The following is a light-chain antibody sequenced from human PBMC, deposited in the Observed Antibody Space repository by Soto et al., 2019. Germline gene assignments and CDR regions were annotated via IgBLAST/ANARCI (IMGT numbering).Light chain of an antibody. CDR1: QSVSSY. Sequence: EIVLTQSPATLSLSPGERATLSCRASQSVSSYLAWYQQKPDQAPRLLIYDASNRATGIPARFSGSGSGTDFTLTISSLEPEDFAVYYCLQRSDWPRTFGQGTKVEIK. CDR2: DAS. CDR3: LQRSDWPRT. V-gene: IGKV3-11*01. J-gene: IGKJ1*01.